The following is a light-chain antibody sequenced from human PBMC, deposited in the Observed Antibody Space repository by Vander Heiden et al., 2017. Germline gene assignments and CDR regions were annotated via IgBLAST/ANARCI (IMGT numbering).Light chain of an antibody. Sequence: QSLGTLSLAPGERATLSCRASQSVTSPYLAWYQQQPGQDMRHLIDGRPSRAPGILERFSGSGSGRDFTLTISRLEPEDFAAYYCQQYGSTPLSFGGGTKVEIK. CDR3: QQYGSTPLS. J-gene: IGKJ4*01. V-gene: IGKV3-20*01. CDR2: GRP. CDR1: QSVTSPY.